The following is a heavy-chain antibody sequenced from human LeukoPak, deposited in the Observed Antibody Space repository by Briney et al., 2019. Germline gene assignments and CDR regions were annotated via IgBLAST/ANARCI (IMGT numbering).Heavy chain of an antibody. Sequence: PGGSLRLSCAVSGFTFSSYWMSWVRQAPGKGLEWVAIIKQDESEKYYVDSVKGRFTISRDNSKNTLFLQMNSLRAEDTAVYYCAKGFMRWGEVYYMDVWGKGTTVTVSS. CDR2: IKQDESEK. J-gene: IGHJ6*03. V-gene: IGHV3-7*03. CDR1: GFTFSSYW. CDR3: AKGFMRWGEVYYMDV. D-gene: IGHD3-16*01.